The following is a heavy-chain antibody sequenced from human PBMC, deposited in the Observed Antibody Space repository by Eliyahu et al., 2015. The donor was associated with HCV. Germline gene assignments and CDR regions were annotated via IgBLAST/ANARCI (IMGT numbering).Heavy chain of an antibody. J-gene: IGHJ3*02. Sequence: QLQLQESGPGLVKPSETLSLTCTVSGXSIXSSSYYWGWIRQPPGKGLEWIGSIYYSGSTYYNPSLKSRVTISVDTSKNQFSLKLSSVTAADTAVYYCARQIPYGDYRNAFDIWGQGTMVTVSS. CDR2: IYYSGST. CDR1: GXSIXSSSYY. CDR3: ARQIPYGDYRNAFDI. D-gene: IGHD4-17*01. V-gene: IGHV4-39*01.